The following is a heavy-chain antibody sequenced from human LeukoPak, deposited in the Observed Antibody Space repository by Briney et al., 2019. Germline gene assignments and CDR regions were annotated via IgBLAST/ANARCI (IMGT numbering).Heavy chain of an antibody. CDR2: INPKSGGT. D-gene: IGHD2-15*01. CDR3: ARGLLMVGPANWVDP. V-gene: IGHV1-2*06. Sequence: GASVKVSCKASGYSFTGYHMHWVRQAPGQGLEWMGRINPKSGGTNYAQKFQGRVTMTRDSAISTAYMELSRLRSDDTAVYYCARGLLMVGPANWVDPWGQGTLVTVSS. J-gene: IGHJ5*02. CDR1: GYSFTGYH.